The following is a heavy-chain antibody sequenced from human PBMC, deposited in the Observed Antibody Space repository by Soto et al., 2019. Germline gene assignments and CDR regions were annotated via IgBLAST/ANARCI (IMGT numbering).Heavy chain of an antibody. CDR1: GYSFTSYW. CDR2: IDPSDSYT. CDR3: ASAYYYYYGMDV. Sequence: GESLKISCKGSGYSFTSYWISWVRQMPGKGLEWMGRIDPSDSYTNYSPSFQGHVTISADKSISTAYLQWSSLKASDTAMYYCASAYYYYYGMDVWGQGTRVTVSS. V-gene: IGHV5-10-1*01. J-gene: IGHJ6*02.